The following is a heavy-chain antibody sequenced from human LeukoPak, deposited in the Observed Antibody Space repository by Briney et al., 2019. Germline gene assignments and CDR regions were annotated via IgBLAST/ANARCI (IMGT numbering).Heavy chain of an antibody. CDR2: TRNKANSYTT. J-gene: IGHJ4*02. CDR3: ARGGDGGYYFDY. D-gene: IGHD2-21*01. Sequence: PGGSLRLSCAASGFTFSDHYMDWVRQAPGKGLEWVGRTRNKANSYTTEYAASVKGRFTISRDDSKNSLYLQMNSLKTEDTAVYYCARGGDGGYYFDYWGQGTLVTVSS. CDR1: GFTFSDHY. V-gene: IGHV3-72*01.